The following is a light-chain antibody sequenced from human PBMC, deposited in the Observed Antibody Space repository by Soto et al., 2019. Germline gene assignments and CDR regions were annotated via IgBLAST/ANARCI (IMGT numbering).Light chain of an antibody. J-gene: IGKJ1*01. CDR2: KAC. Sequence: DIQMTQSPSTLSASVGGRVTITCRASQSISTWLAWYQQTPGKAPKLLIYKACSLERGVPARFSGSGSGTEFTLTISSLQPDDSANYCCQQYINRWTFGQGTKVEIK. CDR3: QQYINRWT. V-gene: IGKV1-5*03. CDR1: QSISTW.